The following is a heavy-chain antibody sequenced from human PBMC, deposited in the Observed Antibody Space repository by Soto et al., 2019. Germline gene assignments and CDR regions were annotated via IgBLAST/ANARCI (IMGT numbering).Heavy chain of an antibody. CDR3: ASPFARRYYYYMDV. V-gene: IGHV1-18*01. Sequence: QVQLEQSGDEVKKPGASVKVSCKASGYTFTTDGITWVRQAPGQGLEWMGWISPYNGNTNYTQKFQGRVTLTTDTSTSTAYMELRSLRSDDTAVYYCASPFARRYYYYMDVWGKGTTVTVSS. CDR2: ISPYNGNT. J-gene: IGHJ6*03. CDR1: GYTFTTDG.